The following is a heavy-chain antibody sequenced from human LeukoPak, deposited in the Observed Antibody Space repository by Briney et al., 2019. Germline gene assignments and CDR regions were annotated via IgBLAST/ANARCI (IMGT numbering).Heavy chain of an antibody. V-gene: IGHV1-69*13. D-gene: IGHD6-19*01. J-gene: IGHJ4*02. CDR1: GGTFSSYA. CDR3: ARGDGSGWYPGWYYFDY. Sequence: ASVKVSCKASGGTFSSYAISWVRQAPGQGLEWMGGIIPIFGTANYAQKFQGRVTITADESTSTAYMELSSLRSEDTAVYYCARGDGSGWYPGWYYFDYWGQGTLVTVSS. CDR2: IIPIFGTA.